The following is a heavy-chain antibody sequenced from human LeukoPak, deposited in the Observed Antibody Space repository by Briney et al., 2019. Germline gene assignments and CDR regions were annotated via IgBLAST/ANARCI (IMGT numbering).Heavy chain of an antibody. CDR3: ARENPYDFWSGYPRQDAFDI. V-gene: IGHV4-59*12. J-gene: IGHJ3*02. CDR1: GGSISSYY. CDR2: IYYSGST. D-gene: IGHD3-3*01. Sequence: NTSETLSLTCTVSGGSISSYYWSWIRQPPGKGLEWIGYIYYSGSTYYNPSLKSRVTISVDTSKNQFSLKLSSVTAADTAVYYCARENPYDFWSGYPRQDAFDIWGQGTMVTVSS.